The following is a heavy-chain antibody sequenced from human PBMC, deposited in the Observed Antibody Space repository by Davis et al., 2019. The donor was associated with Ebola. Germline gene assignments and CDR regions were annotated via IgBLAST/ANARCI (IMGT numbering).Heavy chain of an antibody. J-gene: IGHJ6*03. CDR2: IYYSGST. CDR1: GGSISTYY. Sequence: PSETLSLTCNVSGGSISTYYWSWIRQPPGKGLEWIGYIYYSGSTNYNPSLKSRVTISVDTSKNQFSLKLSSVTAADTAVYYCARGYYDFWSGYYRAYYYYYMDVWGKGTTVTVSS. D-gene: IGHD3-3*01. V-gene: IGHV4-59*12. CDR3: ARGYYDFWSGYYRAYYYYYMDV.